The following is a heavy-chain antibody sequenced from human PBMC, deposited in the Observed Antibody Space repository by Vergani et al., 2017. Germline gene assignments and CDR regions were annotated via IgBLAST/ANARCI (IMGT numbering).Heavy chain of an antibody. J-gene: IGHJ4*02. D-gene: IGHD3-22*01. Sequence: EVQLVESGGGLVQPGRSLRLSCAASGFTFDDYAMHWVRQAPGKGLEWVSGISWNSGSIGYADSVKGRFTISRDNAKNSLYLQMNSLRAEDTALYYCARAPRYYYDSSGYYFDYWGQGTLVTVSS. V-gene: IGHV3-9*01. CDR2: ISWNSGSI. CDR3: ARAPRYYYDSSGYYFDY. CDR1: GFTFDDYA.